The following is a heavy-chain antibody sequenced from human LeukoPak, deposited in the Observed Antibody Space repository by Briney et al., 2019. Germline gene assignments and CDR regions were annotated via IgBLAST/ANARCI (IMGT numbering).Heavy chain of an antibody. CDR3: ARGRYYDSSGYYGNFDY. CDR2: INWNGGST. V-gene: IGHV3-20*04. J-gene: IGHJ4*02. CDR1: GFTFSSYG. D-gene: IGHD3-22*01. Sequence: GGSLRLSCAASGFTFSSYGMSWVRQAPGKGLEWVSGINWNGGSTGYADSVKGRFTISRDNAKNSLYLQMNSLRAEDTALYYCARGRYYDSSGYYGNFDYWGQGTLVTVSS.